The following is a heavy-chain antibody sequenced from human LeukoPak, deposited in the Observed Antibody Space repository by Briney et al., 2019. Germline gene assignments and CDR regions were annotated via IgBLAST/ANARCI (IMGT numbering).Heavy chain of an antibody. CDR1: GYTFTGYY. V-gene: IGHV1-2*02. J-gene: IGHJ4*02. CDR3: AREYKLWSGSSGWYGGDY. CDR2: INPNSGGT. Sequence: GASVTVSCKASGYTFTGYYMHWVRQAPGQGLEWMGWINPNSGGTNYAQKFQGRVTMTRDTSISTAYMELSRLRSDDTAVYYCAREYKLWSGSSGWYGGDYWGQGTLVTVSS. D-gene: IGHD6-19*01.